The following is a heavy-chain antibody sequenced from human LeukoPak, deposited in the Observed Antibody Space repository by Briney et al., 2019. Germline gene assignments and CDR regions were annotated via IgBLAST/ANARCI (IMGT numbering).Heavy chain of an antibody. J-gene: IGHJ5*02. CDR2: ISAYSGDT. CDR3: ARGTWFDP. CDR1: GYTFTSYG. V-gene: IGHV1-18*01. Sequence: GASVKVSCKASGYTFTSYGISWVRQAPGQGLEWMGWISAYSGDTNYAQKFQGRVTMTRDTSTSTVYMELSSLRSEDTAVYYCARGTWFDPWGQGTLVTVSS.